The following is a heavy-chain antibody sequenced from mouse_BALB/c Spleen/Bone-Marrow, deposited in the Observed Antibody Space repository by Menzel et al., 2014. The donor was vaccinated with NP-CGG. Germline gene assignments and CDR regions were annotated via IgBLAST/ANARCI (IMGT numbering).Heavy chain of an antibody. Sequence: LQQSGSELVRPGASVKLSCKASGYTFTSYWIHWVKQRPGQGLEWIGNIYPGSGSINYDEEFKSKATLPVDTSSSTAYTQLSSLTSEDSAVYYCRFYDYTMDYWGQGTSVTVSS. CDR1: GYTFTSYW. V-gene: IGHV1S22*01. CDR2: IYPGSGSI. CDR3: RFYDYTMDY. D-gene: IGHD1-1*01. J-gene: IGHJ4*01.